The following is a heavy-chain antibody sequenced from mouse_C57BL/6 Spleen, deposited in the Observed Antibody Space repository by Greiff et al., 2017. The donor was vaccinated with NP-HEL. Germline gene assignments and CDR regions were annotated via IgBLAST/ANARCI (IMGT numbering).Heavy chain of an antibody. CDR3: ARGARRYAMDY. Sequence: QVQLQQSGAELVMPGASVKLSCKASGYTFTSYWMHWVKQRPGQGLEWIGEIDPSDSYTNYNQKFKGKSTLTVDKSSSTAYMQLSSLTSEDSAVYYCARGARRYAMDYWGQGTSVTVSS. J-gene: IGHJ4*01. V-gene: IGHV1-69*01. CDR1: GYTFTSYW. CDR2: IDPSDSYT.